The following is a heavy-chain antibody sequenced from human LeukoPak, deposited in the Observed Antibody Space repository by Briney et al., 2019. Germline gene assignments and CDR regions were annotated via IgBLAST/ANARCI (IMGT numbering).Heavy chain of an antibody. CDR2: IKQDGSEK. V-gene: IGHV3-7*01. CDR3: AKAPSSPSSSFN. CDR1: GFTFSSYW. J-gene: IGHJ4*02. D-gene: IGHD6-6*01. Sequence: PGGSLRLSCAASGFTFSSYWMSWVRQAPGKGLEWVANIKQDGSEKYYVDSVKGRFTISRDNAKNSLYLQMNSLRCDDTAVYYCAKAPSSPSSSFNWGQGTLVTVSS.